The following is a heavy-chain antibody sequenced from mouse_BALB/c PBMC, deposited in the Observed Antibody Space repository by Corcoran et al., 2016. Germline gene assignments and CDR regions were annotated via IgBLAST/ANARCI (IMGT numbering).Heavy chain of an antibody. Sequence: QIQLVQSGPELKKPGETVKISCKASGYPFTNYGMNWVKQAPGKGLKWMGWINTYTGEPTYADDFKGRFAFSLETSASTAYLQINNLKNEDTATYFCARRGDYYFDVWGAGTTVTVSS. CDR2: INTYTGEP. CDR1: GYPFTNYG. CDR3: ARRGDYYFDV. D-gene: IGHD2-4*01. V-gene: IGHV9-3-1*01. J-gene: IGHJ1*01.